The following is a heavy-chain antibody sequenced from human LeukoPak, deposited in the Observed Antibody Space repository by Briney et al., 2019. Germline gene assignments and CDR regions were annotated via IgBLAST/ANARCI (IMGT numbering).Heavy chain of an antibody. V-gene: IGHV6-1*01. J-gene: IGHJ4*02. CDR2: TYYRSRWLN. D-gene: IGHD6-19*01. CDR3: ARGGIAVAGISD. CDR1: GDSVSSHGAA. Sequence: SQTLSLTCAISGDSVSSHGAAWNWIRQSPSRGLEWLGRTYYRSRWLNDYAVSVKSRITINPDTSKNQFSLQLSSVTSEDTAVYYCARGGIAVAGISDWGQGTLVTVSS.